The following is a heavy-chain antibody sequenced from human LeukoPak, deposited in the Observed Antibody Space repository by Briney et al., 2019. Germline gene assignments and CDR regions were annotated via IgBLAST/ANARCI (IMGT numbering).Heavy chain of an antibody. V-gene: IGHV4-39*07. J-gene: IGHJ4*02. CDR3: ARDSLLLMTTPNYFDY. D-gene: IGHD2/OR15-2a*01. CDR2: IYYSGST. CDR1: GGSVGSGTYY. Sequence: PSETLSLTCTVSGGSVGSGTYYWGWIRQPPGKGLEWIGSIYYSGSTYYNPSLKSRVTISVDTSKNQFSLKLSSVTAADTAVYYCARDSLLLMTTPNYFDYWGQGTLVTVSS.